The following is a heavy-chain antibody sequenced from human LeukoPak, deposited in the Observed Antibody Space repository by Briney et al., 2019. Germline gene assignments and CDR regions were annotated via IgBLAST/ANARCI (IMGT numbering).Heavy chain of an antibody. CDR3: AKLPRGYGSGSYYSTLSDY. CDR1: GFTFSSYA. D-gene: IGHD3-10*01. CDR2: ISGSGGNT. Sequence: GGSLRLPCAASGFTFSSYAMSWVRQAPGKGLEWVSAISGSGGNTYYADSVKGRFTISRDNSKNTLYLQMNSLRAEDTAVYYCAKLPRGYGSGSYYSTLSDYWGQGTLVTVSS. V-gene: IGHV3-23*01. J-gene: IGHJ4*02.